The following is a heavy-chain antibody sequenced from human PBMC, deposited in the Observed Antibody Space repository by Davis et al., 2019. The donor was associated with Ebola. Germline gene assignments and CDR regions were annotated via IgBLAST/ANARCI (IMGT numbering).Heavy chain of an antibody. CDR1: GYTFTGYY. CDR2: INPNSGGT. CDR3: ATGITMVRGVPLYGMDV. Sequence: ASVKVSCKASGYTFTGYYMHWVRQAPGQGLEWMGWINPNSGGTNYAQKFQGRVTMTRDTSISTAYMELSRLRSDDTAVYYCATGITMVRGVPLYGMDVWGQGTTVTVSS. V-gene: IGHV1-2*02. D-gene: IGHD3-10*01. J-gene: IGHJ6*02.